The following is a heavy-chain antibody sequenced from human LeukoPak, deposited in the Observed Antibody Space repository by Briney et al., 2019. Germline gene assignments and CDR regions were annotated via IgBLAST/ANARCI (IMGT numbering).Heavy chain of an antibody. D-gene: IGHD2-2*01. J-gene: IGHJ4*02. V-gene: IGHV3-21*01. Sequence: GRSLRLSCAASGFTFSSYSMNWVRQAPGKGLEWVSSISSSSSYIYYADSVKGRFTISRDNAKNSLYLQMNSLRTEDTAVYYCARHFCSSTSCSNWGQGTLVTVSS. CDR3: ARHFCSSTSCSN. CDR1: GFTFSSYS. CDR2: ISSSSSYI.